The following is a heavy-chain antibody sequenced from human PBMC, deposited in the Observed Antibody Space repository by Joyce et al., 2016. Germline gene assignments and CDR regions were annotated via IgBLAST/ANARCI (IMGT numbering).Heavy chain of an antibody. CDR3: ARPPSESEPDY. V-gene: IGHV1-46*01. CDR2: INPTGGAT. D-gene: IGHD3-3*01. CDR1: GYIFLSYY. Sequence: QVQVVQSGTEVKRPGASVKISCKTSGYIFLSYYIHWVRQAPGQGLEWMGIINPTGGATTCAQKFQGRVTLSTDASTSSVYLELTSLRSEDTAGYFCARPPSESEPDYWGQGTLVTVSP. J-gene: IGHJ4*02.